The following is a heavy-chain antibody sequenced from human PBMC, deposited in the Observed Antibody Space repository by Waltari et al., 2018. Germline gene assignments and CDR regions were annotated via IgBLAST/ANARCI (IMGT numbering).Heavy chain of an antibody. J-gene: IGHJ4*02. CDR1: GYSINSGYH. CDR3: ARDLGSGGNSDY. CDR2: IFHSGSA. V-gene: IGHV4-38-2*02. Sequence: QVQLQESGPGLVKPSETLSLTCAVSGYSINSGYHWGWIRQPPGKGLECLASIFHSGSASYNPSLKSRLTISIDRSKNQFSLMLSSVTAADTAVYYCARDLGSGGNSDYWGQGTLVTVFS. D-gene: IGHD2-21*02.